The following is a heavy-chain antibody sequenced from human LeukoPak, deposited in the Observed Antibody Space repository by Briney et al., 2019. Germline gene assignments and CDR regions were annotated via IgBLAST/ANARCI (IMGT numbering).Heavy chain of an antibody. D-gene: IGHD3-10*01. V-gene: IGHV4-39*01. CDR2: IYYSGNT. CDR1: GVSICSSNSY. J-gene: IGHJ4*02. CDR3: ARQTGSGLFTLP. Sequence: TSETLSLTCTVSGVSICSSNSYWGWIRQPPGKGLEWIGSIYYSGNTYYNASLKSRVTISVDTSKNQFSLKLTSVTAADTAVYYCARQTGSGLFTLPGGQGTLVTVSS.